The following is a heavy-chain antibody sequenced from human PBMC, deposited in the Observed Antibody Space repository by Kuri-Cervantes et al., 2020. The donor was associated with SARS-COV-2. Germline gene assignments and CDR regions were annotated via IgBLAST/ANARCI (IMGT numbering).Heavy chain of an antibody. J-gene: IGHJ4*02. D-gene: IGHD2/OR15-2a*01. V-gene: IGHV3-53*01. CDR2: IYSGGST. Sequence: GESLKISCAASGFTFSSYSMNWVRQAPGKGLEWVSVIYSGGSTFYADSVKGRFTISRDRNTLHLQMNSLRAEDTAMYYCARDRPFLDWGQGTLVTVSS. CDR1: GFTFSSYS. CDR3: ARDRPFLD.